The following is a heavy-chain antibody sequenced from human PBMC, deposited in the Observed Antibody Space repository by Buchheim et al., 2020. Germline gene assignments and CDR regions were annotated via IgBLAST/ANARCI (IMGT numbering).Heavy chain of an antibody. CDR1: GFSFRSHA. Sequence: QVQLVESGGGVVQPGTSLRLSCAASGFSFRSHAMHWVRQAPGKGLEWVALISYDASYKDYPDSVKGRFTISRYNSKNTLYLQMNSLRVEDTAVYYCLAEIGAREFDHWGQGTL. CDR2: ISYDASYK. V-gene: IGHV3-30*03. D-gene: IGHD2/OR15-2a*01. CDR3: LAEIGAREFDH. J-gene: IGHJ4*02.